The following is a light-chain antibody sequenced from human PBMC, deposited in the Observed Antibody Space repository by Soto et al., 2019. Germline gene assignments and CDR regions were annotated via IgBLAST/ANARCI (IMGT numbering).Light chain of an antibody. J-gene: IGLJ2*01. CDR1: SSNIGAGYN. CDR3: QSYDISLSGVV. CDR2: GNR. V-gene: IGLV1-40*01. Sequence: QSVLTQPPSVSGAPGKRVTISCTGSSSNIGAGYNVHWYQHLPGTSPKVLIYGNRHRPSGVPDRFSGSKSGTSASLAITGLQADDEADYYCQSYDISLSGVVFGGGTQLTVL.